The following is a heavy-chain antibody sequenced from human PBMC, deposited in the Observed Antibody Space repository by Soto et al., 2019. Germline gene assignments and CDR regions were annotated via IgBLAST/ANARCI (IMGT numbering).Heavy chain of an antibody. CDR1: GITFSSYA. J-gene: IGHJ6*02. Sequence: EVQLLESGGGLVQPGGSRRLSCVASGITFSSYAMSWVRQAPGKGLEWVSTISGSGGRTYYADSVNGRFTISRDNSKNTLYLQMNSLRAEDTAVYYCAKGWDTNGMDVWGQGTTVTVSS. CDR2: ISGSGGRT. V-gene: IGHV3-23*01. D-gene: IGHD5-18*01. CDR3: AKGWDTNGMDV.